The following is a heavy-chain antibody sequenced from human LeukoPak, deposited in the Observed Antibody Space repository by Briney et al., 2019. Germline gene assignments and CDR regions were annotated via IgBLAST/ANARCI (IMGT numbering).Heavy chain of an antibody. Sequence: GRSLRLSCAASGFTFSSYGMHWVRQAPGKGLECVAVIWYDGSNKYYADSVRGRFTISRDNSKNTLYLQMNSLRAEDTAVYYCARGARYFDWLLPDYYFDYWGQGTLVTVSS. J-gene: IGHJ4*02. V-gene: IGHV3-33*01. CDR1: GFTFSSYG. CDR2: IWYDGSNK. CDR3: ARGARYFDWLLPDYYFDY. D-gene: IGHD3-9*01.